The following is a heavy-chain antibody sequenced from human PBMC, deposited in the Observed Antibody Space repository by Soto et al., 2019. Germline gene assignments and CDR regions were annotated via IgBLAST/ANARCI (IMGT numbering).Heavy chain of an antibody. Sequence: LRLSCAASGFSFSSYAISWVRQAPGKGLEWVSVISGSGNNTYYEDSVKGRFTISRDNSKKMFYLQMNSLRAEDTAVYYCAKDPRFSFPLWGQGTLVTVSS. D-gene: IGHD3-16*01. V-gene: IGHV3-23*01. CDR1: GFSFSSYA. CDR2: ISGSGNNT. J-gene: IGHJ4*02. CDR3: AKDPRFSFPL.